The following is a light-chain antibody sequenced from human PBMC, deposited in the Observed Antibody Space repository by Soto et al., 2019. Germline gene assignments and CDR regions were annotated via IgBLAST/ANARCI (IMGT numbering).Light chain of an antibody. J-gene: IGKJ1*01. CDR1: QSISSY. Sequence: DIQMTQSPSSLSASVGDRVTITCRASQSISSYLHWYQQKPGKAPKLLIYAASSLQGGVPLRFSGSGSGTDFTLTINSLQPEDFATYYCQQSYSNPRTFGQGTKVDIK. CDR2: AAS. CDR3: QQSYSNPRT. V-gene: IGKV1-39*01.